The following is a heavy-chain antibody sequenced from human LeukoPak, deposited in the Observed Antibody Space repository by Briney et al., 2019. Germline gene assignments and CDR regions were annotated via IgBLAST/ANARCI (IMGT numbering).Heavy chain of an antibody. CDR1: GGTFSSYA. Sequence: PRASVKVSCKASGGTFSSYAISWVRQAPGQGLEWIGGIIPIFGTANYAQKFQGRVTITADESTSTAYMELSSLRSEDTAVYYCARYCSGGSCPGYYYGMDVWGQGTTVTVSS. D-gene: IGHD2-15*01. V-gene: IGHV1-69*13. CDR3: ARYCSGGSCPGYYYGMDV. CDR2: IIPIFGTA. J-gene: IGHJ6*02.